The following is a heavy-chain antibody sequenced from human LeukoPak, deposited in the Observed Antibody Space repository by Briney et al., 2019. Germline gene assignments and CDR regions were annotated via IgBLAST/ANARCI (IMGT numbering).Heavy chain of an antibody. J-gene: IGHJ3*02. V-gene: IGHV3-53*01. Sequence: GGSLRLSCAASGFTFSSYSMNWVRQAPGKGLEWVSVIYSGGSTYYADSVKGRFTISRDNSKNTLYLQMNSLRAEDTAVYYCARALAPLYYYGSGRDTRGAFDIWGQGTMVTVSS. D-gene: IGHD3-10*01. CDR3: ARALAPLYYYGSGRDTRGAFDI. CDR1: GFTFSSYS. CDR2: IYSGGST.